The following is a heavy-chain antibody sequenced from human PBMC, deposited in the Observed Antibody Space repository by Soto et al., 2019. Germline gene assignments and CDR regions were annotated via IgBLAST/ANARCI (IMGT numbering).Heavy chain of an antibody. Sequence: EVQLLESGGGLVQPGGSLRLSCAASGFTFSSYAMSWVRQAPGKGLEWVSAISGSGGSTYYADSVKGRFTISRDNSKNTLYLQMNSLRAEDTAVYYCAKDRGYDILTGYPRGVWDYWVQGTLVTVSS. CDR3: AKDRGYDILTGYPRGVWDY. CDR2: ISGSGGST. D-gene: IGHD3-9*01. CDR1: GFTFSSYA. J-gene: IGHJ4*02. V-gene: IGHV3-23*01.